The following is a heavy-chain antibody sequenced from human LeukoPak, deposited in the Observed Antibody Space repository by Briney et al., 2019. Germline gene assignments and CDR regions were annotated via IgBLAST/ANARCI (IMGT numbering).Heavy chain of an antibody. Sequence: ETSVKVSFKASGFTFTSSAVQWVRQARGQRLEWIGWIVVGSGNTNYAQKFQERVTITRDMSTSTAYMELSSLRSEDTAVYYCARGADSSGYYSIFYFDYWGQGTLVTVSS. J-gene: IGHJ4*02. CDR3: ARGADSSGYYSIFYFDY. CDR2: IVVGSGNT. V-gene: IGHV1-58*01. D-gene: IGHD3-22*01. CDR1: GFTFTSSA.